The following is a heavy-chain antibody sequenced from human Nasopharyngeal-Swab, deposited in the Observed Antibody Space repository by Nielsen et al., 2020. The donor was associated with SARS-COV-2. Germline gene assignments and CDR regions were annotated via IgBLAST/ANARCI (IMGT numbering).Heavy chain of an antibody. D-gene: IGHD3-3*01. CDR1: GYSFNNYW. J-gene: IGHJ4*02. CDR3: ARRAVDFWSGYYPYYFDY. Sequence: GESLKISCWGSGYSFNNYWIGWVRQMPGKGLEWMGVIYPGDSDTRYSPSFQGQVTISADKSISTAYLQWSSLKASDTAMYYCARRAVDFWSGYYPYYFDYWGQGTLVTVSS. V-gene: IGHV5-51*01. CDR2: IYPGDSDT.